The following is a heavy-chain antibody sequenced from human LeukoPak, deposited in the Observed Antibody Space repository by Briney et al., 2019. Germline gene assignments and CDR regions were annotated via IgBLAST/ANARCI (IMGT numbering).Heavy chain of an antibody. CDR1: GGSISSSSYF. J-gene: IGHJ4*02. Sequence: PSETLSLTCTVSGGSISSSSYFWGWMRQPPGKGLEWIGSIYYSGSTYYNPPLKSRVTISVDTSKNQFSLKLTSVTAADTAVYYCARGVFRGVNYFDYWGQGTLDTVSS. CDR2: IYYSGST. D-gene: IGHD3-10*01. V-gene: IGHV4-39*07. CDR3: ARGVFRGVNYFDY.